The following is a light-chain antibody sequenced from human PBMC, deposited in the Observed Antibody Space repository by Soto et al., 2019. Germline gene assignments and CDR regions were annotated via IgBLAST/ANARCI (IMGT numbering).Light chain of an antibody. J-gene: IGKJ2*01. CDR1: QSVSGSY. V-gene: IGKV3-20*01. Sequence: EIVLTQSPGTLSLSPGERATLSCRASQSVSGSYLAWYQQKPGQSPRLLIYGSSDRATGIPDMFSGSGSGTDFTLTISRVEPEDFAVYYCQQYGSSPPYTFGQGTKLEIK. CDR2: GSS. CDR3: QQYGSSPPYT.